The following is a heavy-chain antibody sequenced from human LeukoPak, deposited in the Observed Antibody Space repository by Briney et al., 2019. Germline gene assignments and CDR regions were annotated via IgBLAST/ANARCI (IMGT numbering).Heavy chain of an antibody. CDR3: ARVAYYRVTADQITDAFDV. CDR1: GFTVSSHY. D-gene: IGHD2-21*02. CDR2: LYSDGTT. J-gene: IGHJ3*01. Sequence: HPGGSLRLSCAASGFTVSSHYMNWVRQAPGKGLQWVSVLYSDGTTYYADSVKGRFTISRDNSRSTLYLQMNSLRAEDTAVYFCARVAYYRVTADQITDAFDVWGRGTAVTVSS. V-gene: IGHV3-66*01.